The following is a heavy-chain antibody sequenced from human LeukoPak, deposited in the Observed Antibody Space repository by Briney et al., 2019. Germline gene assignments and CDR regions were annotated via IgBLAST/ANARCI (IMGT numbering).Heavy chain of an antibody. V-gene: IGHV1-18*01. CDR1: GYTLTELS. Sequence: ASVKVSCKVSGYTLTELSMHWVRQAPGQGLEWMGWISAYNGNTNYAQKLQGRVTMTTDTSTSTAYMELRSLRSDDTAVYYCARDPVFYDSKDGFDPWGQGTLVTVSS. J-gene: IGHJ5*02. CDR2: ISAYNGNT. D-gene: IGHD3-22*01. CDR3: ARDPVFYDSKDGFDP.